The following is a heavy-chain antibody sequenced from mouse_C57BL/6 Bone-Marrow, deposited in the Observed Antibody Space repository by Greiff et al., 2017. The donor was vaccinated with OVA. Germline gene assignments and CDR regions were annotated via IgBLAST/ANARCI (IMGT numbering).Heavy chain of an antibody. J-gene: IGHJ4*01. Sequence: QVTLKESGPGILQPSQTLSLTCSFSGFSLSPFGMGVGWIRQPSGKGLEWLAHIWWDDAKYSNPALQSRLTISKDTSKNQVFLKIANVDTADTATYYCARSIITTVVAHYYAMDDWGKGTSVTVSS. D-gene: IGHD1-1*01. CDR3: ARSIITTVVAHYYAMDD. CDR1: GFSLSPFGMG. CDR2: IWWDDAK. V-gene: IGHV8-8*01.